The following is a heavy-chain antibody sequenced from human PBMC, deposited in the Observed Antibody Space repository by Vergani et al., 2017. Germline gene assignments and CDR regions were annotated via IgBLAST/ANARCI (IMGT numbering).Heavy chain of an antibody. CDR1: GGTFSSYA. V-gene: IGHV1-69*12. CDR3: ASMNRGYCSSTSCYPPYYYYYYMDV. J-gene: IGHJ6*03. Sequence: QVQLVQSGAEVKKPGSSVKVSCKASGGTFSSYAISWVRQAPGQGLEWMGGIIPIFGTANYAQKFQGRVTITEDESTSTAYMELSSLRSEDTAVYYCASMNRGYCSSTSCYPPYYYYYYMDVWGKGTTVTVSS. D-gene: IGHD2-2*01. CDR2: IIPIFGTA.